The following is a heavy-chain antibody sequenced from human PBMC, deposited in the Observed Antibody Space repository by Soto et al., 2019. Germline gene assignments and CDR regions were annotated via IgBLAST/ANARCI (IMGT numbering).Heavy chain of an antibody. J-gene: IGHJ5*01. CDR3: ARHSNRRSGYYYWFDS. Sequence: SETLCLTCIAAGGSLSSSSYYWGWIRQSPGKGLEWIGSIYYSGSTYYNPSLKSRVTISVDTSKSHFALKLSSVTAADTAVYYCARHSNRRSGYYYWFDSRGQGSLVTVSS. V-gene: IGHV4-39*01. D-gene: IGHD3-22*01. CDR2: IYYSGST. CDR1: GGSLSSSSYY.